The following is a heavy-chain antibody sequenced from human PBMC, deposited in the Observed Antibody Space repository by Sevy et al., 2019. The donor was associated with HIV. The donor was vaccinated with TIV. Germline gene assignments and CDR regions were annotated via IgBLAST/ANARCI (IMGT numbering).Heavy chain of an antibody. CDR3: ARNSGAAHRGAFDI. D-gene: IGHD6-6*01. V-gene: IGHV1-18*01. CDR1: GYTFTSYG. CDR2: ISAYNGNK. Sequence: ASVKVSCKASGYTFTSYGISWVRQAPGQGLEWMGWISAYNGNKNYAQKLQGRVTMTTDTSTSTAYMELRSLGSDDTAVYYCARNSGAAHRGAFDIWGQGTLVTVSS. J-gene: IGHJ3*02.